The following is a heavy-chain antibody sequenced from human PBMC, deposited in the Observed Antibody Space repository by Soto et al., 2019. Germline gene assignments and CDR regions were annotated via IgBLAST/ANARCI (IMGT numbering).Heavy chain of an antibody. V-gene: IGHV3-73*01. Sequence: GGSLRLSCVASGFTFSSYAMSWVRQAPGKGLEWVGRVASKPEGYTTTYGASVKGRFTISRDESQNTAYLQMNSLKTEDTAVYYCNKYSGTLSAPAALGPGTLVTVSS. CDR2: VASKPEGYTT. D-gene: IGHD1-26*01. CDR1: GFTFSSYA. J-gene: IGHJ5*02. CDR3: NKYSGTLSAPAA.